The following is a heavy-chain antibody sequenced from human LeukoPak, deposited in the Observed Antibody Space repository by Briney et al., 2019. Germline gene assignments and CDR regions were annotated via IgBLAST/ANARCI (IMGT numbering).Heavy chain of an antibody. J-gene: IGHJ6*03. CDR3: ATGPTHRDWLYYYYYMDD. CDR1: GYTFTKYD. CDR2: MNPTSGNT. Sequence: ASVKVTCKASGYTFTKYDINWVRQATGQGLEWMGWMNPTSGNTGYAQKFQGRVTMTRNTSISTAYMELSSLRSEDTAVYYCATGPTHRDWLYYYYYMDDWGKGTTVTISS. V-gene: IGHV1-8*01. D-gene: IGHD3-9*01.